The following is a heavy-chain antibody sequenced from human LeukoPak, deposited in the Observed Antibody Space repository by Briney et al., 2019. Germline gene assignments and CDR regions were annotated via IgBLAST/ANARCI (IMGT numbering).Heavy chain of an antibody. Sequence: GGSLRLSCAGSGFTFSSYSMNWVRQAPGKGLEWVSSISSSSNYIYYADSVKGRFTISRDNAKNSPYLQMNSLRAEDTAVYYFARDYGSGSYGYGMDVWGQGTTVTVSS. V-gene: IGHV3-21*01. CDR1: GFTFSSYS. CDR3: ARDYGSGSYGYGMDV. J-gene: IGHJ6*02. D-gene: IGHD3-10*01. CDR2: ISSSSNYI.